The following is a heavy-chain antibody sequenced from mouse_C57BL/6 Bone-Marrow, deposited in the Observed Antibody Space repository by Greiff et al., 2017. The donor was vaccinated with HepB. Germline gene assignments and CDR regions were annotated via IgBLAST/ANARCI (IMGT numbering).Heavy chain of an antibody. Sequence: QVQLQQSGAELVRPGASVTLSCKASGYTFTDYEMHWVKQTPVHGLEWIGAIDPETGGTAYNQKFKGKAILTADKSSSTAYMELHSLTAEDSAVYYCTRSGDYGSSSWFAYWGQGTLVTVSA. J-gene: IGHJ3*01. D-gene: IGHD1-1*01. CDR2: IDPETGGT. CDR1: GYTFTDYE. CDR3: TRSGDYGSSSWFAY. V-gene: IGHV1-15*01.